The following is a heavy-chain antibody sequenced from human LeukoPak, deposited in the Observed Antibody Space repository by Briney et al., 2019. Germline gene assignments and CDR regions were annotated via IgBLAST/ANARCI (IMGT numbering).Heavy chain of an antibody. CDR2: IYYSGST. V-gene: IGHV4-39*07. Sequence: SETLSLTCTVSGGSISSSSYYWGWIRQPPGKGLEWIGSIYYSGSTYYSPSLKSRVTISVDTSKNQFSLKLSSVTAADTAVYYCASGAYYYDSSGPFDYWGQGTLVTVSS. CDR3: ASGAYYYDSSGPFDY. D-gene: IGHD3-22*01. CDR1: GGSISSSSYY. J-gene: IGHJ4*02.